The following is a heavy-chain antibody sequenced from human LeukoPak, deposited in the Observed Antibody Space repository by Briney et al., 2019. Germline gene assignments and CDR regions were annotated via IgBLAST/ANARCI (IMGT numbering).Heavy chain of an antibody. J-gene: IGHJ1*01. Sequence: PSETLSLTCSVSGDFVNRSDSYWDWIRQPPGKGLEWIGTIYYSGRTYYSPSLKSRVTMSVDPSNNQFSLNLRSVTAADTAVYYCARRRYYDGSGYLEWGQGTLLSVSS. D-gene: IGHD3-22*01. CDR2: IYYSGRT. CDR1: GDFVNRSDSY. CDR3: ARRRYYDGSGYLE. V-gene: IGHV4-39*01.